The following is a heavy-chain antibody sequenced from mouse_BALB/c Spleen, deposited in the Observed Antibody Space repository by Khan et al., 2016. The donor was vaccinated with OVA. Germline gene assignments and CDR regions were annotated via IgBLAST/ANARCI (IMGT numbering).Heavy chain of an antibody. Sequence: VQLQQSGEEIVKSGVKVKLYWRDFGLNIKDTYMHWMKQWPEQGLEWIGRIDPPNGNTKYDPKFQGKATITADTSSNTAYLQLSSLTSEDTAVYYCARMARKWGQGTTLTVSS. CDR3: ARMARK. J-gene: IGHJ2*01. V-gene: IGHV14-3*02. CDR1: GLNIKDTY. CDR2: IDPPNGNT.